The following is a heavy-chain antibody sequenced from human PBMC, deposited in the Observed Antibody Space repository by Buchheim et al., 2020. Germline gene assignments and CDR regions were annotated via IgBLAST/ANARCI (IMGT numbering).Heavy chain of an antibody. CDR2: IWYDGSNK. CDR3: ARGALYYYDSSGYRSIGYYFDY. Sequence: QVQLVESGGGVVQPGRSLRLSCAASGFTFSSYGMHWVRQAPGKGLEWVAVIWYDGSNKYYADSVKGRFTLSRDNSKNTLYLQMNSLRAEDTAVYYCARGALYYYDSSGYRSIGYYFDYWGQGTL. D-gene: IGHD3-22*01. V-gene: IGHV3-33*01. CDR1: GFTFSSYG. J-gene: IGHJ4*02.